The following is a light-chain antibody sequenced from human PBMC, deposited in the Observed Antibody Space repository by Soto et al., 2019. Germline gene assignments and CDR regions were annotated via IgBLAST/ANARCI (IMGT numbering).Light chain of an antibody. CDR1: QSVSSY. CDR2: EAS. Sequence: EIVLTQSPATLSLSPGERATLSCRASQSVSSYLAWYQQKPGQAPRLLXYEASNRATGIPARFSGSGSGTDLTLTISTLETEDFAVYYCQQRSNWPPITFGQGTRLDIK. J-gene: IGKJ5*01. V-gene: IGKV3-11*01. CDR3: QQRSNWPPIT.